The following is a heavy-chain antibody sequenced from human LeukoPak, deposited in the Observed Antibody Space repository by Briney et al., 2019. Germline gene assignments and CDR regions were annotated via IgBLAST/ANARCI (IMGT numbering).Heavy chain of an antibody. J-gene: IGHJ4*02. CDR2: ISGYNGYT. Sequence: ASVKVSCTASGYTFSSYGITWVRQAPGEGLEWMGRISGYNGYTNYAQKFQGRVRMTKETRTGTPFIEWTRLTPDDTAVYYCARLWSDTSYWGQGTLVTVSS. CDR3: ARLWSDTSY. V-gene: IGHV1-18*04. CDR1: GYTFSSYG. D-gene: IGHD3-10*01.